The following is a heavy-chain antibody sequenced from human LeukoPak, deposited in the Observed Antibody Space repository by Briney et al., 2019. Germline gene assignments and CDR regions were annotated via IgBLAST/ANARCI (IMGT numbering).Heavy chain of an antibody. CDR1: GFTFSSYG. CDR3: AKDGSGSGWYAVY. D-gene: IGHD6-19*01. Sequence: TGGSLRLSCAASGFTFSSYGMHWVRQAPGKGLEWVAVISYDGSNKYYADSVKGRFTISRDNSKNTLYLQMNSLRAEDTAVYYCAKDGSGSGWYAVYWGQGTLVTVSS. J-gene: IGHJ4*02. CDR2: ISYDGSNK. V-gene: IGHV3-30*18.